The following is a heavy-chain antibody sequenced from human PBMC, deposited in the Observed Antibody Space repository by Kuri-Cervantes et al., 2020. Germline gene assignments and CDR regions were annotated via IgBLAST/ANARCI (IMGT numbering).Heavy chain of an antibody. J-gene: IGHJ4*02. CDR3: ARAGYSSGWFYCDY. CDR2: IDWDDDK. V-gene: IGHV2-70*20. Sequence: SGPTLVKPTQTLTLTCTFSGFSLSTSGMCVSWVRQPPGKALEWLALIDWDDDKYYSTSLKTRLTISKDTSKNQVVLTMTNMDPVDTATYYCARAGYSSGWFYCDYWGQGTLVTVSS. CDR1: GFSLSTSGMC. D-gene: IGHD6-19*01.